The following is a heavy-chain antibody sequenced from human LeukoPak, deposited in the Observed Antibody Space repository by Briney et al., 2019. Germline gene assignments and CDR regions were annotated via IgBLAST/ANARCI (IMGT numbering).Heavy chain of an antibody. CDR1: GGSISSGSYY. V-gene: IGHV4-61*02. J-gene: IGHJ3*02. Sequence: SETLSLTCTVSGGSISSGSYYWSWIRQPAGKVLEWIGRIYTSGSTNYNPSLKSRVTISVDTSKNQFSLKLSSVTAADTAVYYCARDPGRGSSATFDIWGQGTMVTVSS. D-gene: IGHD1-26*01. CDR3: ARDPGRGSSATFDI. CDR2: IYTSGST.